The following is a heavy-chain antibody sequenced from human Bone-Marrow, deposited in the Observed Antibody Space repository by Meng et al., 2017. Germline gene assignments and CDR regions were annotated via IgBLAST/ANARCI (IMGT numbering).Heavy chain of an antibody. J-gene: IGHJ4*02. D-gene: IGHD1-26*01. CDR3: ARGVVGAPCD. V-gene: IGHV1-2*06. CDR1: GYTFTGYY. Sequence: QGDVVQSGAGVKKPGASVKVSCKASGYTFTGYYMHWVRQAPGKGLEWMGRINPNSGGTNYAQKFQGRVTMIRDTSISTAYMELSRLRSDDTAVYYCARGVVGAPCDWGQGTLVTVSS. CDR2: INPNSGGT.